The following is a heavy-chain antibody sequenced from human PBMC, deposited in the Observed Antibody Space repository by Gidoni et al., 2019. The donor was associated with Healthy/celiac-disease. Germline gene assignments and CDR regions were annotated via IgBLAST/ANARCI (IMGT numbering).Heavy chain of an antibody. D-gene: IGHD2-15*01. Sequence: QLQLQESGPGLVKPSETLSLTCPVSGGSISSSSYYWGWIRPPPGKGLEWIGSIYYSGSTYYNPSLRSRVTISVDTSKNQFSLKLSSVTAADTAVYYCARLRVGCSGGSCYPNWFDPWGQGTLVTVSS. J-gene: IGHJ5*02. V-gene: IGHV4-39*01. CDR1: GGSISSSSYY. CDR3: ARLRVGCSGGSCYPNWFDP. CDR2: IYYSGST.